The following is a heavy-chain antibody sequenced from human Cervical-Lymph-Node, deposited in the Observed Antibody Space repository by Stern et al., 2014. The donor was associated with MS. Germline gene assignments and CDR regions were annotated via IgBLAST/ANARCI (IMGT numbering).Heavy chain of an antibody. CDR3: ARLGSGYDSSYLDF. Sequence: VQLVQSGSEAKQPGSSVKVSCKVSGGTFSTDKISWVRQAPGQGLEWMGGIIPIFGTAAYAQKFQDRVTIIADESTSEVHMEMSSLRSEDTGVYYCARLGSGYDSSYLDFWGQGTRVTVSS. D-gene: IGHD5-12*01. CDR1: GGTFSTDK. CDR2: IIPIFGTA. J-gene: IGHJ4*02. V-gene: IGHV1-69*01.